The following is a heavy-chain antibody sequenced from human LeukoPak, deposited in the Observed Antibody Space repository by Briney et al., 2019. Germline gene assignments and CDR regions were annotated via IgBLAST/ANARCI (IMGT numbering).Heavy chain of an antibody. Sequence: SETLSLTCTVSGGSISSYYWSWLRQPPGKGLEWFGYIYYSGSTNYNPSLKSRVTISVDTSKNRFSLKLSSVTAADTAVYYCARSYDFWSGYEKFYFDYWGQGTLVTVSS. CDR1: GGSISSYY. J-gene: IGHJ4*02. D-gene: IGHD3-3*01. V-gene: IGHV4-59*01. CDR2: IYYSGST. CDR3: ARSYDFWSGYEKFYFDY.